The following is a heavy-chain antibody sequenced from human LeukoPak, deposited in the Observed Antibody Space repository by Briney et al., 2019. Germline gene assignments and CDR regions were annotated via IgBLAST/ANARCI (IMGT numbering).Heavy chain of an antibody. Sequence: SGTLSLTCTVSGGSISSGSYYWSWIRQPAGKGLEWIGRIYTSGSTNYNPSLKSRVTISVDTSKNQFSLKLSSVTAADTAVYYCARDRTGDGYNPFDYWGQGTLVTVSS. CDR1: GGSISSGSYY. V-gene: IGHV4-61*02. J-gene: IGHJ4*02. CDR2: IYTSGST. D-gene: IGHD5-24*01. CDR3: ARDRTGDGYNPFDY.